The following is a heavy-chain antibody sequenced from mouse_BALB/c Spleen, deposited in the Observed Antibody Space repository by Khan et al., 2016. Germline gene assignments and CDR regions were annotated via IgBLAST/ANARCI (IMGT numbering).Heavy chain of an antibody. CDR1: GYSITSDYA. Sequence: VQLQESGPGLVKPSQSPSLTCTVTGYSITSDYAWNWIRQFPGNKLEWMGYINCSGDPHYNPSLKSRISITRDTSKNHFFLHLTSVTAEDTATYYCAREDYSLFSYWGQGTLVTVSA. CDR3: AREDYSLFSY. J-gene: IGHJ3*01. D-gene: IGHD1-1*02. V-gene: IGHV3-2*02. CDR2: INCSGDP.